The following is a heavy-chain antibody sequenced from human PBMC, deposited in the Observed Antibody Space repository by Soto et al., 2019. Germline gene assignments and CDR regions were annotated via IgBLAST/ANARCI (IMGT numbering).Heavy chain of an antibody. CDR1: GYSFTNYG. D-gene: IGHD3-3*01. CDR2: INASNGNT. CDR3: ALEITGRRFDS. V-gene: IGHV1-18*01. J-gene: IGHJ4*02. Sequence: QVQLVQSGPEVKRPGASVKVSCKASGYSFTNYGLSWLRQAPVQGLEWMGWINASNGNTVYAQKLQGRVTMTTDTSTSTAYMELRSLRSDDTAIYYCALEITGRRFDSWGQGTLVTVSS.